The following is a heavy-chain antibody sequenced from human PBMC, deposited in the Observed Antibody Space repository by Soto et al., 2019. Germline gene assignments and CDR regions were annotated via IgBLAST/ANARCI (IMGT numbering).Heavy chain of an antibody. CDR3: ARELPYSSSSIDY. Sequence: SVKVSCKASGGTFSSYAISWVRQAPGQGLEWMGGIIPIFGTANYAQKFQGRVTITADESTSTAYMELSSLRSEDTAVYYCARELPYSSSSIDYWGQGTLVTVSS. D-gene: IGHD6-6*01. V-gene: IGHV1-69*13. CDR1: GGTFSSYA. CDR2: IIPIFGTA. J-gene: IGHJ4*02.